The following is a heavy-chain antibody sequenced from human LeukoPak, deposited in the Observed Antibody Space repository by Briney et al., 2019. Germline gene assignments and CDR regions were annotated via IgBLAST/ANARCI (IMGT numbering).Heavy chain of an antibody. CDR1: GFTFSSYA. CDR2: ISGSGGST. V-gene: IGHV3-23*01. J-gene: IGHJ4*02. D-gene: IGHD6-13*01. CDR3: AKSDYSSSWYGVPFDY. Sequence: PGGSLRLSCAASGFTFSSYAMSWVRQAPGKGLEWVSAISGSGGSTYYADSVKGRFTISRDNSKNTLYLQMNSLRAEDTAVYYCAKSDYSSSWYGVPFDYRGQGTLVTVSS.